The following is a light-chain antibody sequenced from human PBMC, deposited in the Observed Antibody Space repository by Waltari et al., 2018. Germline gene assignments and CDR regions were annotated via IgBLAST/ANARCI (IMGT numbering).Light chain of an antibody. CDR2: DVT. J-gene: IGLJ1*01. V-gene: IGLV2-11*01. CDR3: CSYAGRHIPYV. Sequence: QSALTQPRSVSGSPGQSVTISCTGTSSDVGGYHYVSWYQQYPGKAPTLMIYDVTKRPSGVPDRFSGSKSGNTASLTISGLQAEDEADYYCCSYAGRHIPYVFGTGTQVTVL. CDR1: SSDVGGYHY.